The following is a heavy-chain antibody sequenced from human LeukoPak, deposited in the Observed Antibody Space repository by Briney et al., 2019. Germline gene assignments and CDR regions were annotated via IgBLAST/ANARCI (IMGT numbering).Heavy chain of an antibody. Sequence: ASVKVSCKASGYTFTSYDINWVRQATGQGLEWMGWMNPNSGNTGYAQKFQGRVTMTRNTSISTAYMELSSLRSEDTAVYYCARAGYISGWYLGYYYGMDVWGQGTTVTVSS. CDR3: ARAGYISGWYLGYYYGMDV. V-gene: IGHV1-8*01. J-gene: IGHJ6*02. D-gene: IGHD6-19*01. CDR2: MNPNSGNT. CDR1: GYTFTSYD.